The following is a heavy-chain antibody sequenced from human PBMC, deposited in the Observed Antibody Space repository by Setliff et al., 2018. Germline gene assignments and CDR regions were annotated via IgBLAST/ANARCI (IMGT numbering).Heavy chain of an antibody. CDR1: GASIRNNYY. CDR3: ARTGTYRYFDY. CDR2: IFYNGMA. J-gene: IGHJ4*02. Sequence: SETLSLTCAVSGASIRNNYYWGWIRQSPGTGLEWIGSIFYNGMAYYNPSLKSRVTMSVDTSKNQFSLRLTSVTAADTAVYYCARTGTYRYFDYWGQGALVTVSS. V-gene: IGHV4-39*01. D-gene: IGHD1-1*01.